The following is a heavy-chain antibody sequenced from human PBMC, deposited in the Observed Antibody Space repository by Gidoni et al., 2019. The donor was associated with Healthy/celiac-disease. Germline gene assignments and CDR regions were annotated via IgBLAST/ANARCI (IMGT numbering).Heavy chain of an antibody. CDR1: GFTVSSNY. CDR2: IYSGGST. D-gene: IGHD6-19*01. CDR3: ARDSRQWLVPGAFDI. V-gene: IGHV3-53*01. Sequence: EVQLVESGGGLIQPGGSLRLSCAASGFTVSSNYMSWVRQAPGQGLEWVSVIYSGGSTSYADSVKGRFTISRDNSKNTLYLQMNSLRAEDTAVYYCARDSRQWLVPGAFDIWGQGTMVTVSS. J-gene: IGHJ3*02.